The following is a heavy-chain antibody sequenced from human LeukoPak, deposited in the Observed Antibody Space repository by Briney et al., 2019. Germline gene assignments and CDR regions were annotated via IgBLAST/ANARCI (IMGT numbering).Heavy chain of an antibody. J-gene: IGHJ4*02. CDR2: ISPYNGNT. D-gene: IGHD6-19*01. V-gene: IGHV1-18*01. Sequence: ASETVSCTASGYDFTSVGITWVRRAPAQGLEWMGRISPYNGNTRYARKFQGRVAMTTDTSTTTAYMELRGLRFNDTAVYYCAKAGSGSGWYFDYWGQGTLVTVSS. CDR1: GYDFTSVG. CDR3: AKAGSGSGWYFDY.